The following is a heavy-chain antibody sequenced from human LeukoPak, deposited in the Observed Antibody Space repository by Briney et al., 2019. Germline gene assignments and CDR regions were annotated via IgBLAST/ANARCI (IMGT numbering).Heavy chain of an antibody. J-gene: IGHJ4*02. CDR3: ARERLYSGNSVYFDY. CDR1: GGSISSSSYY. Sequence: SETLSLTCTVSGGSISSSSYYWAWIRQPPGKGLEWIGSIFYSGTTFYNPSLKSRLTISVDTSKNQFSLRLSSVTAADTAMYYCARERLYSGNSVYFDYWGQGTLVTVSS. CDR2: IFYSGTT. D-gene: IGHD4-23*01. V-gene: IGHV4-39*02.